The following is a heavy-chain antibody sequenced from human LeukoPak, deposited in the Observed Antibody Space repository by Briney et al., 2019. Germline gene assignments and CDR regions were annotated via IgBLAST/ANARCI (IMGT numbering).Heavy chain of an antibody. V-gene: IGHV1-69*13. CDR2: IIPIFGTA. J-gene: IGHJ4*02. CDR1: GGTFSSYA. CDR3: ARHRDSSGYYNFDY. D-gene: IGHD3-22*01. Sequence: ASVNVSCKASGGTFSSYAISWVRQAPVQGLEWMGGIIPIFGTANYAQKFQGRVTITADESTSTAYMELSSLRSEDTAVYYCARHRDSSGYYNFDYWGQGTLVTVSS.